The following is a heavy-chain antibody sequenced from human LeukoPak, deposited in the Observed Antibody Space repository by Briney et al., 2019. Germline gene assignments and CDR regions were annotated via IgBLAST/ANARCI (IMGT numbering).Heavy chain of an antibody. J-gene: IGHJ5*02. CDR3: ARDHGSSWYKYNWFDP. D-gene: IGHD6-13*01. CDR1: GGSISSYY. Sequence: PETLSLTCTVSGGSISSYYWSWIRQPPGKGLEWIGYIYYSGSTNYNPSLKSRVTISVDTSKNQFSLKLSSVTAADTAVYYCARDHGSSWYKYNWFDPWGQGTLVTVSS. CDR2: IYYSGST. V-gene: IGHV4-59*01.